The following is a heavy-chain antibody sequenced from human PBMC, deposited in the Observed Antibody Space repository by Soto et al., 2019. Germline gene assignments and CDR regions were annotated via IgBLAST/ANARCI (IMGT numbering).Heavy chain of an antibody. CDR2: ISGSGGST. CDR3: AKDLYSYDSSGYYY. V-gene: IGHV3-23*01. Sequence: PVGSLRLSCAASGFTFSSYAMSWVRQAPGKGLEWVSAISGSGGSTYYADSVKGRFTISRDNSKNTLYLQMNSLRAEDTAVYYCAKDLYSYDSSGYYYWGQGTLVTVSS. CDR1: GFTFSSYA. D-gene: IGHD3-22*01. J-gene: IGHJ4*02.